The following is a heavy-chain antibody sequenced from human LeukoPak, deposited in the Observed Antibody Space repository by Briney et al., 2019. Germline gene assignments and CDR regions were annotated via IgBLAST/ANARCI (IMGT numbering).Heavy chain of an antibody. CDR2: FDPEDGET. CDR1: GYTLTELS. CDR3: ATTTGYYYGMDV. J-gene: IGHJ6*02. Sequence: GASVKVSCKVSGYTLTELSMHWVRQAPGKGLEWMGGFDPEDGETIYAQKFQGRVTMTEDTSTDTAYMELSSLRSEDTAVYYCATTTGYYYGMDVWGQGTMVTVSS. V-gene: IGHV1-24*01. D-gene: IGHD4-17*01.